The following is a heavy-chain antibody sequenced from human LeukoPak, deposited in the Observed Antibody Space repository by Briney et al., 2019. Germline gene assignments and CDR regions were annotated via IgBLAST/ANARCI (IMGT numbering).Heavy chain of an antibody. CDR1: GGSISSYY. CDR2: IYYSGST. Sequence: SETLSLTCTVSGGSISSYYWSWIRQPPGKGLEWIGYIYYSGSTYYNPSLKSRVTISVDTSKNQFSLKLSSVTAADTAVYYCARRGIADRWFDPWGQGTLVTVSS. D-gene: IGHD6-13*01. J-gene: IGHJ5*02. CDR3: ARRGIADRWFDP. V-gene: IGHV4-59*08.